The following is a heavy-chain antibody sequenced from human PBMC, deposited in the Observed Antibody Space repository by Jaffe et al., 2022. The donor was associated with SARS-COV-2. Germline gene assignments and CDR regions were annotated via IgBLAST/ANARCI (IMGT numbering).Heavy chain of an antibody. V-gene: IGHV3-15*01. Sequence: EVQLVESGGGLVEPGGSLRLSCAASGFTFSDAWMTWVRQTPGKGLEWVGRIKTKGDGGTTGYAAPVKGRFTISRDDSENTLYLQMNSLKTEDTGVYYCIKDGIQEYFYYGMDVWGQGTTVTVSS. CDR2: IKTKGDGGTT. CDR3: IKDGIQEYFYYGMDV. CDR1: GFTFSDAW. D-gene: IGHD5-18*01. J-gene: IGHJ6*02.